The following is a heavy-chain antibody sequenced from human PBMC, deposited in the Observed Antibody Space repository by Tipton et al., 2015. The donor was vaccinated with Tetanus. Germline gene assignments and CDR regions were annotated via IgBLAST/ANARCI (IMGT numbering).Heavy chain of an antibody. V-gene: IGHV4-39*02. CDR1: GGSLRSSDYY. CDR3: ARLRGIVSRSGWAFDY. J-gene: IGHJ4*02. CDR2: VSYSGRT. D-gene: IGHD5/OR15-5a*01. Sequence: TLSLTCIVSGGSLRSSDYYGAWVRQSPVKGLEWIGSVSYSGRTYYNPSLKSRVTMSVDTSKKDFSVRLTSVTAADTAVYYCARLRGIVSRSGWAFDYWGQGIMVTVSS.